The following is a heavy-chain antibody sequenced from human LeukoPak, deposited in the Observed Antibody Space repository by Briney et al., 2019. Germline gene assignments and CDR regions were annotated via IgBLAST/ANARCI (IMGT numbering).Heavy chain of an antibody. J-gene: IGHJ4*02. CDR2: ISFDGSHQ. CDR1: GLTLSSYS. V-gene: IGHV3-30*04. Sequence: GGSLRHSCVPSGLTLSSYSLQWVRPAPDKGLEWVAVISFDGSHQYFANSVKGRFTISRDNSNNTLYLQMNSLRAEDTAVYYCATPLISISSTTYYNYFEYWGQGALVTVSS. CDR3: ATPLISISSTTYYNYFEY. D-gene: IGHD6-13*01.